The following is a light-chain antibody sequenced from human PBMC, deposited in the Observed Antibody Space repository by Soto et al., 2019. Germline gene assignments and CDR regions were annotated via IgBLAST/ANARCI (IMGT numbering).Light chain of an antibody. Sequence: EIVMTQSPATLSVSPGERATLSCRASQSISSNLAWYQQKRGQAPRLLMYGASSRATGIPDRFSGSGSGTDFTLTISRLEPEDFAVYYCQQYGSSGTFGQGTKVDI. CDR2: GAS. CDR1: QSISSN. J-gene: IGKJ1*01. V-gene: IGKV3-20*01. CDR3: QQYGSSGT.